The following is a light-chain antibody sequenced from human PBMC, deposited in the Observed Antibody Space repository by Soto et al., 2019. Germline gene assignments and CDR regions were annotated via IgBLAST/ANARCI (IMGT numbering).Light chain of an antibody. V-gene: IGLV7-46*01. CDR2: HIS. Sequence: QAVVTQEPSLTGSPEGTVTLTCGSSTGAVTSGHYPYWFQQKPGQAPRTLIYHISNKPSWTPARFSGSLLGGKSALTLSGAQPEDEADYYCFLSYSGARVFGGGTKLTVL. CDR1: TGAVTSGHY. CDR3: FLSYSGARV. J-gene: IGLJ2*01.